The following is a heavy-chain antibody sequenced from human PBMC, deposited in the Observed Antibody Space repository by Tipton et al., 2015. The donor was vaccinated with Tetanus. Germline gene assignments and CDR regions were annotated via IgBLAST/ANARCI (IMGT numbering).Heavy chain of an antibody. J-gene: IGHJ6*02. V-gene: IGHV3-30*18. Sequence: SLRLSCAASGFTFSSYGMHWVRQAPGKGLEWVAVISYDGSNKYYADSVKGRFTISRDNSKNTLYLQMNSLRAEDTAVYYCAKDGGPEKATYYYYYGMDVWGQGTTVTVSS. CDR1: GFTFSSYG. CDR2: ISYDGSNK. CDR3: AKDGGPEKATYYYYYGMDV. D-gene: IGHD3-16*01.